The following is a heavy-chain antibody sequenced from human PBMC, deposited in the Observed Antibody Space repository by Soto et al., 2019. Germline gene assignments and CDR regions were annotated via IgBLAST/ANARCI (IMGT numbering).Heavy chain of an antibody. V-gene: IGHV3-23*01. CDR3: AKIESGLASPAGGVDY. D-gene: IGHD6-13*01. CDR1: GFTFSSYA. CDR2: ISGSGGST. Sequence: EVQLLESGGGLVQPGGSLRLSCAASGFTFSSYAMSWVRQAPGQGLEWVAAISGSGGSTYYADSVKGRFTISKDNSKNTLHLQMTSLRAEDTAVYYCAKIESGLASPAGGVDYWGQGTLVTVSS. J-gene: IGHJ4*02.